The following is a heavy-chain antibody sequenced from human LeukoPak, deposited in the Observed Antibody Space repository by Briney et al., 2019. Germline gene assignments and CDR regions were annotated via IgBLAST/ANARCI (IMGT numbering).Heavy chain of an antibody. D-gene: IGHD3-16*01. CDR1: GVSVSSGSYY. J-gene: IGHJ5*02. CDR2: IYYSGST. CDR3: ARFGVDIKAWWFDP. Sequence: SETLSLTCTVSGVSVSSGSYYWSWIRQPPGKGLEWIGYIYYSGSTNYNPSLKSRVTISVDTSKNQFSLKLSSVTAADTAVYYCARFGVDIKAWWFDPWGQGTLVTVSS. V-gene: IGHV4-61*01.